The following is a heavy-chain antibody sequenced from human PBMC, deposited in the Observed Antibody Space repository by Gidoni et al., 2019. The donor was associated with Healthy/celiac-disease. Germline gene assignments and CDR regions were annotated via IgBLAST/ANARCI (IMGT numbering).Heavy chain of an antibody. CDR1: GGTFSSYA. V-gene: IGHV1-69*04. CDR2: SIPILVIA. Sequence: QVQLVQSGAEVKKPGSSVKVSCKASGGTFSSYAISWVRQAPGQGLEWMGRSIPILVIANYAQKSHGRVTITADKSTSTAYMELSSLRAEDTAGYYCAGEPSGSYWGGGDYWGQGTLVTVSS. J-gene: IGHJ4*02. CDR3: AGEPSGSYWGGGDY. D-gene: IGHD1-26*01.